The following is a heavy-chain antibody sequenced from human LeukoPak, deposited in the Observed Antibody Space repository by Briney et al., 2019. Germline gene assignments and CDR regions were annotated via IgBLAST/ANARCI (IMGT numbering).Heavy chain of an antibody. CDR2: ISYDGSNK. D-gene: IGHD4/OR15-4a*01. Sequence: PGGSLRLSCAASGFTFSSYAMHWVRQAPGKGLEWVAVISYDGSNKYYADSVKGRFTISRDNSKNTLYLQMNSLRAEDTAVYYCARDEVLSSFDYWGQGTLVTASS. V-gene: IGHV3-30-3*01. CDR3: ARDEVLSSFDY. J-gene: IGHJ4*02. CDR1: GFTFSSYA.